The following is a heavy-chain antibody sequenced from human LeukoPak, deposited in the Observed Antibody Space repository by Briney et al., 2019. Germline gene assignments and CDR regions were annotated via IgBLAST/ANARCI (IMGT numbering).Heavy chain of an antibody. J-gene: IGHJ4*02. Sequence: TVKVSCKASGGTFSSYAISWVRQAPGQGLEWMGRIIPILGIANYAQKFQGRVTITADKSTSTAYMELSSLRSEDTAVYYCAQEGEPSPYWGQGTLVTVSS. V-gene: IGHV1-69*04. CDR2: IIPILGIA. CDR1: GGTFSSYA. D-gene: IGHD3-16*01. CDR3: AQEGEPSPY.